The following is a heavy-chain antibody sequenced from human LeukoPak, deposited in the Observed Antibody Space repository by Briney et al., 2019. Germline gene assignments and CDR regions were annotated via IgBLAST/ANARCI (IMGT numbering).Heavy chain of an antibody. J-gene: IGHJ5*02. V-gene: IGHV1-46*01. CDR3: ARAIVLGYYYGSGGFDP. Sequence: ASVKVSCKAFGYTFTRYYMHWVRQAPGQGPEWMGVISPSGGSTTYAQKFQGRVTLTGDMSTSTDYLELSSLRSEDTAVYYCARAIVLGYYYGSGGFDPWGQGTLVTVSS. D-gene: IGHD3-10*01. CDR1: GYTFTRYY. CDR2: ISPSGGST.